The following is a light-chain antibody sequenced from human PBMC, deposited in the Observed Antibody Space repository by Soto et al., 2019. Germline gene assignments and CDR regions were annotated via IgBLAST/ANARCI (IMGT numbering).Light chain of an antibody. J-gene: IGLJ1*01. CDR1: TSDVGTYNY. CDR3: SSYAGDYNYV. Sequence: QSALTQPPSASGSPGQSVTVSCTGTTSDVGTYNYVSWYQQHPGKAPKLIIYEVARRPSGVPDRFSGSKSGNTASLTVSGLQAEDEADYYCSSYAGDYNYVFGTGTKVTVL. CDR2: EVA. V-gene: IGLV2-8*01.